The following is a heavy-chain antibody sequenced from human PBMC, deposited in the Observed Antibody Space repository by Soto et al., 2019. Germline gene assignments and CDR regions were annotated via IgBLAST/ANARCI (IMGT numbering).Heavy chain of an antibody. CDR3: ARDPSISADYYFDY. D-gene: IGHD6-6*01. J-gene: IGHJ4*02. V-gene: IGHV3-30*04. CDR1: GFTFRSYA. CDR2: ISYDGNDK. Sequence: PGGSLRLSCAASGFTFRSYAMHWVRQAPGRGLEWVAVISYDGNDKYYADSVKGRFTISRDNSKLTLYLQMNSLRGDDTAVYYCARDPSISADYYFDYWGQGILVTVSS.